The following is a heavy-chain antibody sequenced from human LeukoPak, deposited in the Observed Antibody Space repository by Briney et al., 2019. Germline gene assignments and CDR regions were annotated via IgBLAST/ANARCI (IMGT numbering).Heavy chain of an antibody. V-gene: IGHV3-7*05. CDR1: GFTFSTHW. CDR2: IKQDGSEK. Sequence: GGSLTLSCAASGFTFSTHWMIWLRQAPGKGLEWVANIKQDGSEKYYVDSVKGRFIISRDNAKNSLYLQMNSLRAEDTAVYYCANALGAHYFDSWGQGTLVTVSS. J-gene: IGHJ4*02. CDR3: ANALGAHYFDS. D-gene: IGHD1-26*01.